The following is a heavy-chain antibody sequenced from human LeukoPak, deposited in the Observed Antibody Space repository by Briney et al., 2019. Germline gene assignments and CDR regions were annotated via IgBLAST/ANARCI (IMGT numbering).Heavy chain of an antibody. CDR3: ASLMVRGVIISSFDY. J-gene: IGHJ4*02. V-gene: IGHV4-4*02. CDR2: IYHSGST. CDR1: GGSISSSNW. D-gene: IGHD3-10*01. Sequence: SGTLSLTCAVSGGSISSSNWWSWVRQPPGKGLEWIGEIYHSGSTNYNPSLKSRVTISVEKSKNQFSLKLSSVTAADTAVYYCASLMVRGVIISSFDYWGQGTLVTVSS.